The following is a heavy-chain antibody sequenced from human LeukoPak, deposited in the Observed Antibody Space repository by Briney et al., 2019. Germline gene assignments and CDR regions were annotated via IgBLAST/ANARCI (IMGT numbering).Heavy chain of an antibody. Sequence: SETLSLTCVVCGGSFSGYYWTWIRQPPGKGVEGMGEINHSGSTNYIPSLESRGTMSLDTCKKQFSLKLTSVTAADTAVYYCAGGATPGVFWGQGTLVTVSS. CDR2: INHSGST. J-gene: IGHJ4*02. CDR3: AGGATPGVF. CDR1: GGSFSGYY. D-gene: IGHD3-10*01. V-gene: IGHV4-34*01.